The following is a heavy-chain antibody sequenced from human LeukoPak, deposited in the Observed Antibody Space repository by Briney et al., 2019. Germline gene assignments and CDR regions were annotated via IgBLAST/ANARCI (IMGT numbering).Heavy chain of an antibody. CDR3: AREYYYDSSGYYRQYYFDY. V-gene: IGHV1-18*01. CDR1: GYTFTSNG. D-gene: IGHD3-22*01. J-gene: IGHJ4*02. Sequence: GPVKVSCKASGYTFTSNGISWVRQAPGQGLEWMGWISAYNGNTNYEQKLQGRVTMTTDTSTSTAYMELRSLRSDDTAVYYCAREYYYDSSGYYRQYYFDYWGQGTLVTVSS. CDR2: ISAYNGNT.